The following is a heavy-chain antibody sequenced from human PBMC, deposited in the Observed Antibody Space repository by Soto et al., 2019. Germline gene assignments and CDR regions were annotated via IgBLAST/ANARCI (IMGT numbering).Heavy chain of an antibody. V-gene: IGHV3-7*04. CDR2: INVDGREE. CDR3: ARAFYYDSCGHYYHYALDV. D-gene: IGHD3-22*01. Sequence: PGGSLRLSCAASGFTFSSFWMTWVRQAPGKGLEWVANINVDGREEYYVDSVKGRFTISRDNAKNSLYLQMNSLRAEETAVYYCARAFYYDSCGHYYHYALDVSGQGTTDPVSS. J-gene: IGHJ6*02. CDR1: GFTFSSFW.